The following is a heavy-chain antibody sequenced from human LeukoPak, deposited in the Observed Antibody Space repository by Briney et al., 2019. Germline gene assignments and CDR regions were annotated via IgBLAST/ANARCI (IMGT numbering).Heavy chain of an antibody. CDR1: GYTLTAYY. Sequence: GASVKVSCKASGYTLTAYYIHWLRQAPGQGLEWMGWVNPFSGGTIPAQKFQDRVTMTKDTSINTAYMELSSLRSDDTAVYYCARVKDSSSWHYFDFWGQGTLVTVSS. CDR3: ARVKDSSSWHYFDF. D-gene: IGHD6-13*01. J-gene: IGHJ4*02. CDR2: VNPFSGGT. V-gene: IGHV1-2*02.